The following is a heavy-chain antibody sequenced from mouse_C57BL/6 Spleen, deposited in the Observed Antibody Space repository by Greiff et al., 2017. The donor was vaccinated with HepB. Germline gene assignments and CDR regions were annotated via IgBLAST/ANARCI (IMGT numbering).Heavy chain of an antibody. V-gene: IGHV14-4*01. D-gene: IGHD5-5*01. CDR3: TTTPYGAWFAY. Sequence: VQLQQSGAELVRPGASVKLSCTASGFNIKDDYMHWVKQRPEQGLEWIGWIDPENGDTEYASKFQGKATITADTSSNTAYLQLSSLTSEDTAFYCCTTTPYGAWFAYWGQGTLVTVSA. CDR1: GFNIKDDY. CDR2: IDPENGDT. J-gene: IGHJ3*01.